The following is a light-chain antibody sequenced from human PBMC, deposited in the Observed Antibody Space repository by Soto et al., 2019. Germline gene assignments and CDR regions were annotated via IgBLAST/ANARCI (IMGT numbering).Light chain of an antibody. V-gene: IGLV2-23*02. CDR2: EVN. Sequence: QSALTQPACVSWSPGQSITISCTGTSSNVGSYKLVSWYQQHPGKAPKLMIFEVNKRPSGVSNRFSGSKSGNTASLTISGLKVEDEADYYCCSSGGSPTYVFGTGTKVTVL. CDR3: CSSGGSPTYV. CDR1: SSNVGSYKL. J-gene: IGLJ1*01.